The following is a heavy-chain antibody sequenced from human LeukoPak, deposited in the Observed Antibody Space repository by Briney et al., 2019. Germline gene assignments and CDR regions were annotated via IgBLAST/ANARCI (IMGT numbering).Heavy chain of an antibody. CDR2: IYCNDDK. V-gene: IGHV2-5*01. CDR1: GFSLSTSGVG. Sequence: SGPTLVNPTQTLTLTCTFSGFSLSTSGVGVVWIRQPPGKALEWLALIYCNDDKRYILSIKSRLTITKDNSKKQVVLTMTNMDPVDTATYYCAHNGVYCSSTSCYDYWGQGTLVTVSS. CDR3: AHNGVYCSSTSCYDY. J-gene: IGHJ4*02. D-gene: IGHD2-2*01.